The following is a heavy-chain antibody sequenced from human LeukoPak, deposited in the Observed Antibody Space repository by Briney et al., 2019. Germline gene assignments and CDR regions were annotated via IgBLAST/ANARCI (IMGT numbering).Heavy chain of an antibody. CDR2: IIPIFGTA. CDR3: AREGGGYSTYFDY. V-gene: IGHV1-69*13. J-gene: IGHJ4*02. CDR1: GGTFSSYA. D-gene: IGHD5-12*01. Sequence: SVKVSCKASGGTFSSYAISWVRQAPGQGLEWMGGIIPIFGTANYAQKFQGRVTITADESTSTAYMELSSLRSEDTAVYYCAREGGGYSTYFDYWGQGTLVTVSS.